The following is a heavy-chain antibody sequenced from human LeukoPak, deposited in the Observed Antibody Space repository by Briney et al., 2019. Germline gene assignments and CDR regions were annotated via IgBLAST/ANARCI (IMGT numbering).Heavy chain of an antibody. V-gene: IGHV4-34*01. CDR3: ARAGTTQRTNKRRYNWFDP. D-gene: IGHD2/OR15-2a*01. CDR1: GGSFSGYY. J-gene: IGHJ5*02. CDR2: INHSGST. Sequence: SETLSLTCAVYGGSFSGYYWSWIRQPPGKGLEWIGEINHSGSTNYNPSLKSRVTISVDTSKNQFSLKLSSVTAADTAVYYCARAGTTQRTNKRRYNWFDPWGRGTLVTVSS.